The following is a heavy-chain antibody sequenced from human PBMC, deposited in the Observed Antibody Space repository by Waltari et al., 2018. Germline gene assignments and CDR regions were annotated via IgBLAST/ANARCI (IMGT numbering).Heavy chain of an antibody. J-gene: IGHJ5*02. CDR2: INHSGST. D-gene: IGHD6-13*01. Sequence: QVQLQQWGAGLLKPSETLSLTCAVYGGSFSGYYWSWIRQPPGKGLEWIGEINHSGSTNYNPALKSRVTISVDTSKNQFSLKLSSGTAADTAVYYCARGLEQLVRGWFDPWGQGTLVTVSS. CDR1: GGSFSGYY. CDR3: ARGLEQLVRGWFDP. V-gene: IGHV4-34*01.